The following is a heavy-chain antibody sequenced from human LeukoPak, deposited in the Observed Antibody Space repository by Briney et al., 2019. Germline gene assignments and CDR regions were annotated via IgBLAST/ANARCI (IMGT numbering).Heavy chain of an antibody. Sequence: GTSLRLSCVASGFTFTNYGFHWVRQAPGKGLEWVAVIWYDGSKTYYTDSVKGRFTISRDNSKNTLYLQMNSLRAEDTAVYYCASDIAAALFDYWGQGTLVTVSS. CDR2: IWYDGSKT. CDR3: ASDIAAALFDY. CDR1: GFTFTNYG. J-gene: IGHJ4*02. D-gene: IGHD6-13*01. V-gene: IGHV3-33*01.